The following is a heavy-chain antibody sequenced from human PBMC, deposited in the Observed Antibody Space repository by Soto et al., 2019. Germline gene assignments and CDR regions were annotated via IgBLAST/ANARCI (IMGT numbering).Heavy chain of an antibody. Sequence: GGSLRLSCAASGFTFSSYSMNWVRQAPGKGLEWVSSISSSSSYIYYADSVKGRFTISRDNAKNSLYLQMNSLRAEDTAVYYCARDSLLGYSYGAPFDYWGQGTLVTVSS. CDR3: ARDSLLGYSYGAPFDY. CDR2: ISSSSSYI. J-gene: IGHJ4*02. V-gene: IGHV3-21*01. CDR1: GFTFSSYS. D-gene: IGHD5-18*01.